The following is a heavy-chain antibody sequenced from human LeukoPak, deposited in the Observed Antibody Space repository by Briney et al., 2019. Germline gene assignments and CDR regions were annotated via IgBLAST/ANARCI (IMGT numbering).Heavy chain of an antibody. D-gene: IGHD3-9*01. CDR2: ISSSSSYT. CDR1: GFTFSDYY. CDR3: ARGRYFDWLQRGGAFDI. J-gene: IGHJ3*02. Sequence: GGSLRLSCAASGFTFSDYYMSWIRQAPGKGLEWVSYISSSSSYTNYADSVKGRFTISRDNTKNSLYLLMNSLRAEDTAVYYCARGRYFDWLQRGGAFDIWGQGTMVTVSS. V-gene: IGHV3-11*06.